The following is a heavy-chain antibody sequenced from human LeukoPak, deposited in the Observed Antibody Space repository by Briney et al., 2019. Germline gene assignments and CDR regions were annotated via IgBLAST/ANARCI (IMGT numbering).Heavy chain of an antibody. CDR3: IGVLPDSSFHY. CDR2: ISYDGSNK. D-gene: IGHD6-13*01. CDR1: GFTFSSYA. V-gene: IGHV3-30-3*01. Sequence: GGSLRLSCAASGFTFSSYAMHWVRQAPGKGLEWVAVISYDGSNKYYADSVKGRFTISRDNSKNTLYLQMNSLRAEDTAVYYCIGVLPDSSFHYWGQGTLVTVSS. J-gene: IGHJ4*02.